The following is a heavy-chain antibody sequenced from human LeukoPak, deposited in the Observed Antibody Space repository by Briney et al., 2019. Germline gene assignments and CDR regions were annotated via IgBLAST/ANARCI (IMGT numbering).Heavy chain of an antibody. CDR3: ITPLPYSAQ. J-gene: IGHJ4*02. Sequence: KAGGSLRLSCAASGFTVSSIHMVWVRQAPGKGLEWVGRIKPKTDGETTEYAAPVKDRFSISRDDSKSMMYLQMNSLKTEDTAVYYCITPLPYSAQGGQGTLVTVSS. CDR1: GFTVSSIH. D-gene: IGHD2-21*01. CDR2: IKPKTDGETT. V-gene: IGHV3-15*07.